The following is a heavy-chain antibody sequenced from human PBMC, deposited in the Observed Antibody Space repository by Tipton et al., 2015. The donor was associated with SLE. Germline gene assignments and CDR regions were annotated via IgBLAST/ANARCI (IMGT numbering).Heavy chain of an antibody. CDR2: IHHSGSA. CDR1: GGSISSYF. V-gene: IGHV4-59*08. CDR3: ARQPVYYYYYMDV. Sequence: LRLSCTVSGGSISSYFWSWIRQPPGKGLEWIGYIHHSGSANYNPSLKSRVTISVDTSKNQFSLKLSSVTAADTAVYYCARQPVYYYYYMDVWGKGTTVTVSS. J-gene: IGHJ6*03.